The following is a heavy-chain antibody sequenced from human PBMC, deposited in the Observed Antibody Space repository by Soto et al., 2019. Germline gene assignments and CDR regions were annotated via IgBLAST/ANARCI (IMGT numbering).Heavy chain of an antibody. Sequence: EVKLVESGRGLIQPGRSLRLSCAASGFIFGDFPMHWVRQAPGKGLEWVSRISWNSGKLDYLDSLRGRFTISRDNSKNSVYLYMTSLRPDDKARYYCIKEGAMGWFEYCGEGTLVIVSS. CDR3: IKEGAMGWFEY. CDR1: GFIFGDFP. V-gene: IGHV3-9*01. CDR2: ISWNSGKL. D-gene: IGHD6-19*01. J-gene: IGHJ4*02.